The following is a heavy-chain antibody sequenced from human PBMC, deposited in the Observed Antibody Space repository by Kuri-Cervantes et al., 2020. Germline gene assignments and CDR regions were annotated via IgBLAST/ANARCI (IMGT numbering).Heavy chain of an antibody. CDR3: AKQNSHSVYFPNDY. D-gene: IGHD3-22*01. J-gene: IGHJ4*02. V-gene: IGHV3-23*01. CDR1: GFTFDDYG. Sequence: GGSLRLSCAASGFTFDDYGMSWVRQAPGKGLEWVSAISGSGGSTYYADSVKGRFTISRDNSKNTLFLQMDILRAEDTAVYYCAKQNSHSVYFPNDYWGQGTLVTVSS. CDR2: ISGSGGST.